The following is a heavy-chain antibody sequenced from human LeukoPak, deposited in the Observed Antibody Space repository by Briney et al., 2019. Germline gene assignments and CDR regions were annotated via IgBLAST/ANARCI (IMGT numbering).Heavy chain of an antibody. D-gene: IGHD3-3*01. CDR1: GGTFSSYA. Sequence: EASVKVSCKASGGTFSSYAISWVRQAPGQGLEWMGGIIPIFGTANYAQKFQGRVTITADESTSRAYIELSSLRSEDTAVYYCARGRSITIFGVVIMRYFDYWGQGTLVTVSS. CDR3: ARGRSITIFGVVIMRYFDY. V-gene: IGHV1-69*01. CDR2: IIPIFGTA. J-gene: IGHJ4*02.